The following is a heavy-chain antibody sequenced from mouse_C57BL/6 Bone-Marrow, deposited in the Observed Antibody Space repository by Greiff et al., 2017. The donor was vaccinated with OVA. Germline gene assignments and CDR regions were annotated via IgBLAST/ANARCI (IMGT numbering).Heavy chain of an antibody. Sequence: VQLQQSGPELVKPGASVKISCKASGYTFTSYDINWVKQRPGQGLEWIGWIYPRDGSTKYNEKFKGKATLTVDTSSSTAYMELHSLTSEDSAVYFCARSEGYDFDYFDYWGQGTTLTVSS. V-gene: IGHV1-85*01. CDR3: ARSEGYDFDYFDY. J-gene: IGHJ2*01. D-gene: IGHD2-4*01. CDR2: IYPRDGST. CDR1: GYTFTSYD.